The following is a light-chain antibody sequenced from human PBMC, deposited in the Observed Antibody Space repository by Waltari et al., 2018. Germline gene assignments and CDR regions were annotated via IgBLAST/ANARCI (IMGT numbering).Light chain of an antibody. V-gene: IGKV1-5*03. CDR1: QSISSW. CDR3: QQYNSYGT. Sequence: DIQMTQSPSTLSASVGDRVTITCRASQSISSWLAWYQQKPGKAPKLLIYKASSLESGVPSRLRGSGSGTEFTLTISSLQPDDFATYYCQQYNSYGTFGQGTKVEIK. J-gene: IGKJ1*01. CDR2: KAS.